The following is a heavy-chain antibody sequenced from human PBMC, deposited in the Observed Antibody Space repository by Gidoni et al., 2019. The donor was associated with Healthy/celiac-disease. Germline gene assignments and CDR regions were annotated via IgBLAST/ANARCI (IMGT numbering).Heavy chain of an antibody. CDR2: ISSSSSTI. CDR3: ARDRIGCSSTSCYGDDAFDI. CDR1: GFTFSSYS. Sequence: EVQLVESGGGLVQPGGSLRLSCAASGFTFSSYSMNWVRQAPGKGLEWVSYISSSSSTIYYADSVKGRFTISRDNAKNSLYLQMNSLRDEDTAVYYCARDRIGCSSTSCYGDDAFDIWGQGTMVTVSS. J-gene: IGHJ3*02. D-gene: IGHD2-2*01. V-gene: IGHV3-48*02.